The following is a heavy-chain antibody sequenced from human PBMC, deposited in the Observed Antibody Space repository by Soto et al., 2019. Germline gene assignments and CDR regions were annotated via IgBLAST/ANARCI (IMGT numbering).Heavy chain of an antibody. CDR2: ISSTTNYI. V-gene: IGHV3-21*06. CDR1: GFTFTRYS. CDR3: GRGPEPLTSTFDN. J-gene: IGHJ4*02. Sequence: EVQLVESGGGLVKPGGSLRLSCAASGFTFTRYSMNWVRQAPGKGLEWVSSISSTTNYIYYGASMKGRFTISRENDKISLYGKINGLRPEHRAVYYGGRGPEPLTSTFDNWGKGTLLPLPS.